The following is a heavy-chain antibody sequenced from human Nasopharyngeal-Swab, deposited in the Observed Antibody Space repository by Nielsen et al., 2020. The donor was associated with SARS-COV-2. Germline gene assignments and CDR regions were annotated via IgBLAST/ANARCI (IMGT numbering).Heavy chain of an antibody. D-gene: IGHD3-22*01. Sequence: GESLKISCAASGFTFTSYAMSWVRQAPGKGLEWVSSIRGNGVSTYYADSVKGRFTISRDNSKNTLYLQMNSLRAEDTAVYYCAKDRGGSGYYFDAFDIWGQGTMVTVSS. V-gene: IGHV3-23*01. CDR1: GFTFTSYA. J-gene: IGHJ3*02. CDR3: AKDRGGSGYYFDAFDI. CDR2: IRGNGVST.